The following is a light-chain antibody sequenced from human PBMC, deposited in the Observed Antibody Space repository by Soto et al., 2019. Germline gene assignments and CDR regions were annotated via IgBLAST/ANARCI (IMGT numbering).Light chain of an antibody. CDR1: SSDVGGYNY. CDR3: SSYTTSNTRQIV. J-gene: IGLJ1*01. CDR2: DVT. V-gene: IGLV2-14*01. Sequence: QSALTQPASVSGSPGQSITISCTGTSSDVGGYNYVSWYQQHPGKAPKLMIYDVTYRPSGVSNRFSGSKSGNTASLTISGLQPEDEADYYCSSYTTSNTRQIVFGTGTKVTVL.